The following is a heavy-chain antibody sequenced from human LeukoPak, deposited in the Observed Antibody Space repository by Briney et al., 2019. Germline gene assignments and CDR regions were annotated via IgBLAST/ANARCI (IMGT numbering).Heavy chain of an antibody. J-gene: IGHJ3*02. CDR3: ARQDSITYYDSSGYYNI. D-gene: IGHD3-22*01. CDR2: IYPGDSDT. Sequence: GESLKISCKGFGYSLTSYWIGWERPMPGKGREWVGVIYPGDSDTRYSPSFQGQVTISADKSISTAYLQWSSLKASDTAMYYCARQDSITYYDSSGYYNIWGQGTMVTVSS. CDR1: GYSLTSYW. V-gene: IGHV5-51*01.